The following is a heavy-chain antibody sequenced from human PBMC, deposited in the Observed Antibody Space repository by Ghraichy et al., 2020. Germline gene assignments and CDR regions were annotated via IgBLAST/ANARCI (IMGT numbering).Heavy chain of an antibody. V-gene: IGHV3-23*01. J-gene: IGHJ6*02. CDR2: ISGSGGST. CDR1: GFTFSSYA. D-gene: IGHD2-2*01. Sequence: LSLTCAASGFTFSSYAMSWVRQAPGKGLEWVSAISGSGGSTYYADSVKGRFTISRDNSKNTLYLQMNSLRAEDTAVYYCAKGVAAAKSLGMDVWGQGTTVTVSS. CDR3: AKGVAAAKSLGMDV.